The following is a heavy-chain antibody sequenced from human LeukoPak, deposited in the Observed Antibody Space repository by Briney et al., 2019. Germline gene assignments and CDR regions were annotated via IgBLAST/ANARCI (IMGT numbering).Heavy chain of an antibody. CDR3: ARHDRREYTDYYYYGMDV. V-gene: IGHV4-59*08. CDR1: GGTISSNY. J-gene: IGHJ6*02. D-gene: IGHD1-14*01. Sequence: SETLSLTCTVSGGTISSNYWSWIRQPPGKGLEWIGDIYVSGSTNYNPSLKSRVTISVDTSKNQFSLKLSSVTAADTAVYYCARHDRREYTDYYYYGMDVWGQGTTVTVSS. CDR2: IYVSGST.